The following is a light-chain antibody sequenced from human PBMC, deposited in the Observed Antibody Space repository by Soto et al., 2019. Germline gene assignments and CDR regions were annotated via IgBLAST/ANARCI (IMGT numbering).Light chain of an antibody. CDR2: DVS. J-gene: IGKJ1*01. V-gene: IGKV3D-11*01. Sequence: EIVMTQSPATLSVSPGEIATLSFRAGQGVTTNFAWYQQKSGQSPRLLIYDVSIRATGVPARFSSTGSETDFTLTISSLEPEDFAVYYCQRRSNWLWTFGQGTRW. CDR1: QGVTTN. CDR3: QRRSNWLWT.